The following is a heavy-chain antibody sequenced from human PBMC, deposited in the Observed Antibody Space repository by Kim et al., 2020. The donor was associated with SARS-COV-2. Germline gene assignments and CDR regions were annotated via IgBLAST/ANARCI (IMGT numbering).Heavy chain of an antibody. Sequence: SETLSLTCTVSGGSISSSSYYWGWIRQPPGKGLEWIGSIYYSGSTYYNPSLKSRVTISVDTSKNQFSLKLSSVTAADTAVYYCARQTGAGDSSGYYYGTPRAFDIWGQGTMVTVSS. CDR1: GGSISSSSYY. J-gene: IGHJ3*02. D-gene: IGHD3-22*01. CDR2: IYYSGST. V-gene: IGHV4-39*01. CDR3: ARQTGAGDSSGYYYGTPRAFDI.